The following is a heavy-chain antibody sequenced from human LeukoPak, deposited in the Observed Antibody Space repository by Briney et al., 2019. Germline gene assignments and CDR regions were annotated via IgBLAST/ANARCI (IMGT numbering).Heavy chain of an antibody. CDR3: AREREDYYDSSGPSWFDP. V-gene: IGHV1-8*01. J-gene: IGHJ5*02. CDR2: MNPNSGNT. Sequence: WASVKVSCKASGYTFTSYDINWVRQATGQGLEWMGWMNPNSGNTGYAQKFQGRVTMTRNTSISTAYMELSSLRSEDTAVYYCAREREDYYDSSGPSWFDPWGQGTLVTVSS. D-gene: IGHD3-22*01. CDR1: GYTFTSYD.